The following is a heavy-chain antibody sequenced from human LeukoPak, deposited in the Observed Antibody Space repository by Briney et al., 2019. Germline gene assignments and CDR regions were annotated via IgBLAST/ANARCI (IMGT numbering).Heavy chain of an antibody. D-gene: IGHD2-15*01. Sequence: ASVKVSCKASGYTFTGYYMHWVRQAPGQGLEWMGWINPNSGGTNYAQKFQGRVTMTRDTSISTAYMELSRLRSDDTAVYYCARDRYCSGGSCNWFDPWGQGTLVTVSS. J-gene: IGHJ5*02. CDR2: INPNSGGT. CDR1: GYTFTGYY. V-gene: IGHV1-2*02. CDR3: ARDRYCSGGSCNWFDP.